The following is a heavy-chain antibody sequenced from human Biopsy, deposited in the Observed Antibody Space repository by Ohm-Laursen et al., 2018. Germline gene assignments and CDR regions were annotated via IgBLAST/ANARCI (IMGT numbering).Heavy chain of an antibody. D-gene: IGHD5-12*01. Sequence: TLSLTCTVSGDSISSGGNYWSWIRKFPGKGLEWIAYIYHTGSTYYNPSLKSRLSIAIDTSKSQFSVSLRSVTAADTAVYYCARADMVTTIVDCWGQGTLVTVSS. V-gene: IGHV4-31*03. CDR2: IYHTGST. CDR1: GDSISSGGNY. J-gene: IGHJ4*02. CDR3: ARADMVTTIVDC.